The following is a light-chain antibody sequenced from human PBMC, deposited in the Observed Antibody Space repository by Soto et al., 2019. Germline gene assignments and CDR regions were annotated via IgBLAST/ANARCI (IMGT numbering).Light chain of an antibody. J-gene: IGKJ1*01. V-gene: IGKV1-9*01. CDR3: QQYSTYTPST. CDR2: AAS. CDR1: QGISSF. Sequence: IELTQSPSSLSASVGDRVTITCRASQGISSFLAWYQQKPGKAPNLLIYAASTLQSGVPSRFSGGGSGTEFTLTISSLQPDDFATYYCQQYSTYTPSTFGQGTKVDIK.